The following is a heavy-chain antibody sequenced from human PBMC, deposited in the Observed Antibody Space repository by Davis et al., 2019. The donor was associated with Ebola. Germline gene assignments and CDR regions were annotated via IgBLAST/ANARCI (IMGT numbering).Heavy chain of an antibody. CDR3: ARRVYSRSGFDS. D-gene: IGHD2-8*01. CDR2: LNPNSGNT. CDR1: VYTFTNYD. V-gene: IGHV1-8*01. J-gene: IGHJ4*02. Sequence: AASVQVSCKTSVYTFTNYDINWVRQAIGQGLEWMGWLNPNSGNTDSTHKFQGRLTMTKNISIGTAYMELSTLTSEDTAVYYCARRVYSRSGFDSWGQGTLVTVSS.